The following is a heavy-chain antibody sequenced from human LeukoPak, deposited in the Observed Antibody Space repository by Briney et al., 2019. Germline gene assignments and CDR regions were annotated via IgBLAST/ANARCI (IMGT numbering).Heavy chain of an antibody. CDR3: ARRHSGSYYGKHWFDP. CDR2: INHSGST. Sequence: PSETLSLTCAVYGGSFSGYYWSWIRQPPGKGLEWIGEINHSGSTNYNPSLKSRVTISVDTSKNQFSLKLSSVTAADTAVYYCARRHSGSYYGKHWFDPWGQGTLVTVSS. V-gene: IGHV4-34*01. D-gene: IGHD1-26*01. J-gene: IGHJ5*02. CDR1: GGSFSGYY.